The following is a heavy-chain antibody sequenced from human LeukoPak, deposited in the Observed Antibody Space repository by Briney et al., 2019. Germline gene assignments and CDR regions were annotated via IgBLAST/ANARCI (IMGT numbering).Heavy chain of an antibody. CDR2: IYWNDDQ. D-gene: IGHD3-9*01. Sequence: SGPTLVKPTQTLTLTCTFSGFSLSTSGVAVGWIRQPPGKALEWLALIYWNDDQHYNPSLRSRVTITKDTSKNQVVLAITNMDPVDAATYYCARAAHDNLGSTRCFDSWGQGALVTVSS. J-gene: IGHJ4*02. V-gene: IGHV2-5*01. CDR1: GFSLSTSGVA. CDR3: ARAAHDNLGSTRCFDS.